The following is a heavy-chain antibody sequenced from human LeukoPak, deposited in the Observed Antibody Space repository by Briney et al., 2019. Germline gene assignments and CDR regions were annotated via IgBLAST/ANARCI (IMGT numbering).Heavy chain of an antibody. CDR3: ARGATVTTLVDAFDI. J-gene: IGHJ3*02. CDR2: INHSGST. Sequence: SETLSLTCAVYGGSFSGYYWSWIRQPPGKGLEWIGEINHSGSTNYNPSLKSRVTISVDTSKNQFSLKLSSVTAADMAVYYCARGATVTTLVDAFDIWGQGTMVTVSS. CDR1: GGSFSGYY. D-gene: IGHD4-17*01. V-gene: IGHV4-34*01.